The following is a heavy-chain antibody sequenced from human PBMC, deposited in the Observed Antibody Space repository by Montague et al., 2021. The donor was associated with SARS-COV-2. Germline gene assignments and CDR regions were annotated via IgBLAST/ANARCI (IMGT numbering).Heavy chain of an antibody. CDR2: IYHWGRT. CDR1: GGAINSSNW. D-gene: IGHD2-15*01. V-gene: IGHV4-4*02. Sequence: SETLSLTCVVSGGAINSSNWWSWVRQPPGKGLEWIVEIYHWGRTNYNPPLKSRVTISIDKSTNQLSLKLSSVTAADTAVYYCARFLGFCSVANCYSSGMDVWGQGSMVTVSS. CDR3: ARFLGFCSVANCYSSGMDV. J-gene: IGHJ6*02.